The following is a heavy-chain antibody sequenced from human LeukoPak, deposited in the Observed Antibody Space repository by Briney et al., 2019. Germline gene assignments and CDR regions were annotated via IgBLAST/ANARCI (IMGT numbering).Heavy chain of an antibody. CDR1: GFTFSSYG. J-gene: IGHJ4*02. CDR2: ISGSGGST. V-gene: IGHV3-23*01. Sequence: GGSLRLSCAASGFTFSSYGMHWVRQAPGKGLEWVSAISGSGGSTYYADSVKGRFTISRDNSKNTLYLQMNSLRAEDTAVYYCAKGSFEYYDFWSGIFDYWGQGTLVTVSS. D-gene: IGHD3-3*01. CDR3: AKGSFEYYDFWSGIFDY.